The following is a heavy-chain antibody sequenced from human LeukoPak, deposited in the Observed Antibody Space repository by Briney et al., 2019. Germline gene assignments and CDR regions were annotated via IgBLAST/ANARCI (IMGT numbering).Heavy chain of an antibody. Sequence: PSETLSLTCAVYGGSFSGYYWSWIRQPPGKGLEWIGEINHSGSTNYNPSLKSRVTISVDTSKNQFSLKLSSVTAADTAVYYCAREAGIAAAGIGIVFGYYCYYMDVWGKGTTVTVSS. D-gene: IGHD6-13*01. CDR3: AREAGIAAAGIGIVFGYYCYYMDV. J-gene: IGHJ6*03. CDR2: INHSGST. V-gene: IGHV4-34*01. CDR1: GGSFSGYY.